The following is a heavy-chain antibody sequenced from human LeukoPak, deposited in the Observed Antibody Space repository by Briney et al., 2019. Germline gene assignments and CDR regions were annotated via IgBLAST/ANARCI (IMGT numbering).Heavy chain of an antibody. J-gene: IGHJ4*02. CDR1: GFTFSSYA. CDR3: ARLRGHGG. V-gene: IGHV3-30*04. D-gene: IGHD3-10*01. Sequence: GGSLRLSCAASGFTFSSYAMHWVRQAPGKGLEWVAVISYDGSNKYDADSVKGRFTIPRHNSKNTLYLQMNSLRAEDTAVYYCARLRGHGGWGQGTLVTVSS. CDR2: ISYDGSNK.